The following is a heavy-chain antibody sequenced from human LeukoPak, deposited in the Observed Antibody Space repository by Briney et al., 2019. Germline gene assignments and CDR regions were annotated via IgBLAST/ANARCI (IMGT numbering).Heavy chain of an antibody. CDR1: GFTVSSNY. V-gene: IGHV3-66*01. CDR3: ARNLYYYDSSGYYYY. CDR2: IYTGGST. Sequence: PGGSLRLSCAASGFTVSSNYMSWVRQAPDKGLEWVSAIYTGGSTYYAGSVKGRFTISRDNSKNTLYLQMNSLRAEDTAVYYCARNLYYYDSSGYYYYWGQGTLVTVSS. D-gene: IGHD3-22*01. J-gene: IGHJ4*02.